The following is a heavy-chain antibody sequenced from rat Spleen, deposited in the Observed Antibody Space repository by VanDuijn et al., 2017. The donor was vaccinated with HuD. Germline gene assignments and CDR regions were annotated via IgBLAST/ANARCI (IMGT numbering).Heavy chain of an antibody. J-gene: IGHJ2*01. CDR2: TWSGGST. V-gene: IGHV2-15*01. CDR1: GFSLSNYG. CDR3: TPLTLDY. D-gene: IGHD1-11*01. Sequence: QVQLKESGPGLVQPSQTLSLTCTVSGFSLSNYGVIWVRQPPGKGLEWMGVTWSGGSTDYNSALKSRLSISRDTSKSQVFLKMNSLQTDDTAIYFCTPLTLDYWGQGVMVTVSS.